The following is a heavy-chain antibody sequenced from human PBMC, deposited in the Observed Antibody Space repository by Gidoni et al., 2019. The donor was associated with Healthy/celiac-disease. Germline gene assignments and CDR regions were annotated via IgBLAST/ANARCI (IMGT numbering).Heavy chain of an antibody. D-gene: IGHD6-13*01. CDR3: ARTIAADRSGIDY. Sequence: QVQLVQSGAEVKKPGASVKVSCKASGYTFTGSYMHWVRQAPGQGLEWMGWINPNSGGTNDAQKFQGRVTMTRDTSISTAYMELRRLRSDDTAVYYCARTIAADRSGIDYWGQGTLVTVSS. V-gene: IGHV1-2*02. CDR1: GYTFTGSY. J-gene: IGHJ4*02. CDR2: INPNSGGT.